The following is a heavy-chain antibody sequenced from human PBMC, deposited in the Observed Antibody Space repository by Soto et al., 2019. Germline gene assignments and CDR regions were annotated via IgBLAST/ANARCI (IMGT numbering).Heavy chain of an antibody. CDR1: GFTFSSYA. J-gene: IGHJ6*02. D-gene: IGHD6-6*01. CDR3: ATSWTSIAARPAYYYGMDV. Sequence: EVQLLESGGGLVQPGGSLRLSCAASGFTFSSYAMSWVRQAPGKGLEWVSAISGSGGSTYYADSVKGRFTISRDNSKNPRYLQMNRLRAEDTAVYYCATSWTSIAARPAYYYGMDVGGQGATVTVSS. CDR2: ISGSGGST. V-gene: IGHV3-23*01.